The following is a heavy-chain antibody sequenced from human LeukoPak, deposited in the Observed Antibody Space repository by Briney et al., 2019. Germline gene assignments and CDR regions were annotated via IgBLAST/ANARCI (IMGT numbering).Heavy chain of an antibody. V-gene: IGHV3-23*01. D-gene: IGHD3-22*01. J-gene: IGHJ4*02. CDR1: GFTFSIYA. Sequence: GGSLRLSCAASGFTFSIYAMSWVRQAPGKGLEWVSAISGSGGSTYYADSVKGRFTISRDNSKNTLYLQMNSLRAEDTAVYYCAKESYYYDSSGYLSGYYFDYWGQGTLVTVSS. CDR3: AKESYYYDSSGYLSGYYFDY. CDR2: ISGSGGST.